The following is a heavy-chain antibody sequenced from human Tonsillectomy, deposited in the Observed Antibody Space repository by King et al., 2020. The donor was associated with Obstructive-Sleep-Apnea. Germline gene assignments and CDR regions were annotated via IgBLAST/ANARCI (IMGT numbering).Heavy chain of an antibody. V-gene: IGHV1-18*01. CDR1: GYTFTDYG. CDR3: ARDSSVWYGGEVWFDP. CDR2: ISAYTRNI. Sequence: QLVQSGAEVKKPGASVKVSCRASGYTFTDYGINWVRQAPGQGLAWMGWISAYTRNINYAQNLQGRVTMTTDTSTSTAYMELRSLRSDDTAVYYCARDSSVWYGGEVWFDPWGQGTLVTVSS. J-gene: IGHJ5*02. D-gene: IGHD6-19*01.